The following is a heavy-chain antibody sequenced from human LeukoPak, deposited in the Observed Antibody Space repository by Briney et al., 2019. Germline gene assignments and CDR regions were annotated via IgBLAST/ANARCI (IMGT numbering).Heavy chain of an antibody. V-gene: IGHV4-59*01. J-gene: IGHJ4*02. D-gene: IGHD2-21*01. Sequence: SETLSLTCTVSGGSISSYYWSWIRQPPGKGLEWIGYIYYSGSTNYNPSLKSRVTISVDTSKNQFSLKLSSVTAADTAVYYRARTPPDARLFDYWGQGTLVTVSS. CDR3: ARTPPDARLFDY. CDR2: IYYSGST. CDR1: GGSISSYY.